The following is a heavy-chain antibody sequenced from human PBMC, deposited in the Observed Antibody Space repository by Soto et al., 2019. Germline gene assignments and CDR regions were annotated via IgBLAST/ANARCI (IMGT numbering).Heavy chain of an antibody. CDR3: ARWAVSGSERFDY. Sequence: SETLSLTCTASGGTISRTNYFWGWIRQPPGKGREWIGNIYYSGSTYYNPSLKGGVTSSSEPSKNQFSLKLSTVTAADTAVYYCARWAVSGSERFDYWGQGTLVTVSS. V-gene: IGHV4-39*01. J-gene: IGHJ4*02. D-gene: IGHD6-19*01. CDR1: GGTISRTNYF. CDR2: IYYSGST.